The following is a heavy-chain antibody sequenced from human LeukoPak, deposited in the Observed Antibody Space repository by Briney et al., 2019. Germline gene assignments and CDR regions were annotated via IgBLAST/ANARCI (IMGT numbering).Heavy chain of an antibody. J-gene: IGHJ4*02. Sequence: GGSLRLSSAASGFIFSYYGMHWVRQAPGKGLEWVAVISQDGSNEYYVDSVKGRFTISRDNSKNTLYLQMNSLRAEDTAVYYCATSVLSGYFDYWGQGTLVTVAS. D-gene: IGHD3-9*01. CDR1: GFIFSYYG. CDR3: ATSVLSGYFDY. CDR2: ISQDGSNE. V-gene: IGHV3-30*03.